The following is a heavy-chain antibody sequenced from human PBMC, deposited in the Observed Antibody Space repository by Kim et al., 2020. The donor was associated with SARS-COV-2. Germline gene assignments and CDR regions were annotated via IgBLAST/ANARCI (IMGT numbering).Heavy chain of an antibody. Sequence: GGSLRLSCAASGFTFSSYAMSWVRQAPGKGLEWVSAISGSGGSTYYADSVKGRFTTSRDNSKNTLYLQMNSLRAEDTAVYYCAKDRGYSYGYVNYYYGMDVWGQGTTVTVSS. CDR2: ISGSGGST. CDR3: AKDRGYSYGYVNYYYGMDV. D-gene: IGHD5-18*01. CDR1: GFTFSSYA. V-gene: IGHV3-23*01. J-gene: IGHJ6*02.